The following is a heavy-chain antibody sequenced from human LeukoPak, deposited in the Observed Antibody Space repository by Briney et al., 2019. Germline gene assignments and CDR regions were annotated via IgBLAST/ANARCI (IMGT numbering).Heavy chain of an antibody. CDR3: ASGYLSTYYDILTGYYNEGRGFDY. CDR1: GYTFTGYY. J-gene: IGHJ4*02. D-gene: IGHD3-9*01. V-gene: IGHV1-2*02. CDR2: INPNSGGT. Sequence: ASVKVSCKASGYTFTGYYMHWVRQAHGQGLEWMGWINPNSGGTNYAQKFQGRVTMTRDTSISTAYMELSRLRSDDTAVYYCASGYLSTYYDILTGYYNEGRGFDYWGQGTLVTVSS.